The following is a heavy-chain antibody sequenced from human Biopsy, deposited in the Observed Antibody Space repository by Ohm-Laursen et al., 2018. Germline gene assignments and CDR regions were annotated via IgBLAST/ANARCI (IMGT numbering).Heavy chain of an antibody. Sequence: SETLSLTCSVSGASIGDGSGTSYWNWIRQSPGKGLQWIGSIFYSGTTYENPSLRSRIRISVDESRHQFSLRLYSVTASDTGVYYCARAFFYGLGTSNYHFPSWGRGTRVTV. D-gene: IGHD3-10*01. V-gene: IGHV4-39*01. CDR3: ARAFFYGLGTSNYHFPS. J-gene: IGHJ1*01. CDR1: GASIGDGSGTSY. CDR2: IFYSGTT.